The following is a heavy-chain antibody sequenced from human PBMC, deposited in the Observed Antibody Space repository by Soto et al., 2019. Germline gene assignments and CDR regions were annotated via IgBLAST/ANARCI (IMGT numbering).Heavy chain of an antibody. J-gene: IGHJ4*02. Sequence: QVQLVQSGAEVKKPGSSVKVSCKASGCTFSSYTISWVRQAPGQGLEWMGRIIPILGIANYAQKFQGRVTITADNPTRTAYMELSSLRSEDTAVYYCAREITPYCSGGSCYFHFDYWGQGTLVTVSS. CDR1: GCTFSSYT. CDR2: IIPILGIA. D-gene: IGHD2-15*01. CDR3: AREITPYCSGGSCYFHFDY. V-gene: IGHV1-69*08.